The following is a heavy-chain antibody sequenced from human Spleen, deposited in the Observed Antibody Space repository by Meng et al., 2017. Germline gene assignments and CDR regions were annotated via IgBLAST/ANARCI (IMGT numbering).Heavy chain of an antibody. CDR2: IYPGDSFT. CDR3: ARLGIYGSGSYSFDS. Sequence: KVSCKGSGYNFTNFWIGWVRQMPGKGLEWMGIIYPGDSFTKYSPSFQGQVTISADKSITTTYLQWNSLKASDTAMYYCARLGIYGSGSYSFDSWGQGTLVTVSS. V-gene: IGHV5-51*01. J-gene: IGHJ5*01. CDR1: GYNFTNFW. D-gene: IGHD3-10*01.